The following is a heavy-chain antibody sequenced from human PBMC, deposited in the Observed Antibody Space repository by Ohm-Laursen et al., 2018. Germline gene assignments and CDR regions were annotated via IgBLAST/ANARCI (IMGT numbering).Heavy chain of an antibody. V-gene: IGHV3-9*01. J-gene: IGHJ4*02. CDR2: ISWNSGSI. CDR3: ALLDIAAAATGDY. CDR1: GFTFDDYA. D-gene: IGHD6-13*01. Sequence: SLRLSCSASGFTFDDYAMHWVRQAPGKGLEWVSGISWNSGSIGYADSVKGRFTISRDNAKNSLYLQMNSPRAEDTALYYCALLDIAAAATGDYWGQGTLVTVSS.